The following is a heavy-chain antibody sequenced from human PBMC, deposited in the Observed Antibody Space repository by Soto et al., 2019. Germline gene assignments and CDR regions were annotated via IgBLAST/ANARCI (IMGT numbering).Heavy chain of an antibody. CDR1: GFTFSSYS. J-gene: IGHJ6*03. D-gene: IGHD3-3*01. V-gene: IGHV3-21*01. Sequence: GGSLRLSCAASGFTFSSYSMNWVRQAPGKGLEWVSSISSSSSYIYYADSVKGRFTISRDNAKNSLYLQMNSLRAEETAVYYCARDVPTAKTNYDFWSGLYPTYYYMDVWGKGTTVTVSS. CDR3: ARDVPTAKTNYDFWSGLYPTYYYMDV. CDR2: ISSSSSYI.